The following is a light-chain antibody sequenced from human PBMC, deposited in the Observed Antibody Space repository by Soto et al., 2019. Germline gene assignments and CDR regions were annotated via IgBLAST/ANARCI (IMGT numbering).Light chain of an antibody. Sequence: DIQMTQSPSSLSASVGDSVTITCRASQGINKFLAWFQQKPGTAPKSLISTASRLQSGVPSRFSGSGSGTHFTLTINILQPEDVATYYCQQYGSFPLTFGGGTRVEIK. V-gene: IGKV1-16*01. J-gene: IGKJ4*01. CDR1: QGINKF. CDR2: TAS. CDR3: QQYGSFPLT.